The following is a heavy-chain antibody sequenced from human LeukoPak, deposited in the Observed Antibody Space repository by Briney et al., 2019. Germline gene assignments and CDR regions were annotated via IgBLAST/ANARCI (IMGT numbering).Heavy chain of an antibody. J-gene: IGHJ4*02. Sequence: GASVKVSCKASGYTFTGYYMHWVRQAPGQGLEWMGGINPIFGTANYAQKFQGRVTITTDESTSTAYMELSSLRSEDTAVYYCVSGGGDGRYYFDYWGQGTLVTVSS. CDR1: GYTFTGYY. V-gene: IGHV1-69*05. CDR2: INPIFGTA. CDR3: VSGGGDGRYYFDY. D-gene: IGHD5-24*01.